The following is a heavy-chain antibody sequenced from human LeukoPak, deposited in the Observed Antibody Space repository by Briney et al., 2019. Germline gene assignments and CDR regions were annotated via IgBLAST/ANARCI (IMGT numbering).Heavy chain of an antibody. D-gene: IGHD3-22*01. V-gene: IGHV4-4*02. CDR1: GGSISSSNW. Sequence: PSETLSLTCAVSGGSISSSNWWSWVRQPPGKGLEWIGEIYHSGSTNYNPSLKSRVTISVDKSKNQFSLKLSSVTAADTAVYYCARIVTENYYDSSGYLYFDYWGQGTLVTVSS. CDR2: IYHSGST. CDR3: ARIVTENYYDSSGYLYFDY. J-gene: IGHJ4*02.